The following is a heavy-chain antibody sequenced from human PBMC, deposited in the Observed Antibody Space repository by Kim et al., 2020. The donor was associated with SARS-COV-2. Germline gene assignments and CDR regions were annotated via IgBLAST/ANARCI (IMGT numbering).Heavy chain of an antibody. J-gene: IGHJ3*01. CDR1: GDSVSSNSAA. D-gene: IGHD2-15*01. CDR3: ARSISATRAFDL. Sequence: SQTLSLTCAISGDSVSSNSAAWNWMRQSPSSGLAWLGRTYSRSQWSYDSAVSVHSRVPITPDTSKNQFSLPLHSVTSADTAVSYCARSISATRAFDLCG. V-gene: IGHV6-1*01. CDR2: TYSRSQWSY.